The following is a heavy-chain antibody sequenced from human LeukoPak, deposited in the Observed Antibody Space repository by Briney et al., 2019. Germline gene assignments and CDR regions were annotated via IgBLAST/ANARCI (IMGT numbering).Heavy chain of an antibody. CDR3: ARRMGRMFGERYYYYHYMDV. CDR2: IYYSAST. CDR1: GGSISSNNYY. V-gene: IGHV4-39*01. D-gene: IGHD3-10*02. J-gene: IGHJ6*03. Sequence: SETLSLTCTVSGGSISSNNYYWGWIRQPPGKDLEWIGSIYYSASTFYNPSLKRRVTISVDTSKNQFSLKLNSVTAADTAVYYCARRMGRMFGERYYYYHYMDVWGKGTTVTISS.